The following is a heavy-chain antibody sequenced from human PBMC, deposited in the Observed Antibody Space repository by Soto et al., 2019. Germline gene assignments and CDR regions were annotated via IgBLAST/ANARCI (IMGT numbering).Heavy chain of an antibody. Sequence: TGGSLRLSCAASGFTFSSYAMSWVRQAPGKGLEWVSAISGSGGSTYYADSVKGRFTISRDNSKNTLYLQMNSLRAEDTAVYYCAKDQIQLWLQGYYYGMDVWGQGTTVTVSS. J-gene: IGHJ6*02. D-gene: IGHD5-18*01. V-gene: IGHV3-23*01. CDR3: AKDQIQLWLQGYYYGMDV. CDR2: ISGSGGST. CDR1: GFTFSSYA.